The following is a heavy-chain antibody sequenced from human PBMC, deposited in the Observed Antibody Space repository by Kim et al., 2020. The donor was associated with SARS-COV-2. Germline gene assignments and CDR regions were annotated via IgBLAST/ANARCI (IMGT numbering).Heavy chain of an antibody. V-gene: IGHV4-39*01. Sequence: SETLSLTCTVSGGSISSSSYYWGWIRQPPGKGLEWIGSIYYSGSTYYNPSLKSRVTISVDTSKNQFSLKLSSVTAADTAVYYCATGGSGWYGLYFDYWGQGTLVTVSS. CDR1: GGSISSSSYY. CDR3: ATGGSGWYGLYFDY. CDR2: IYYSGST. D-gene: IGHD6-19*01. J-gene: IGHJ4*02.